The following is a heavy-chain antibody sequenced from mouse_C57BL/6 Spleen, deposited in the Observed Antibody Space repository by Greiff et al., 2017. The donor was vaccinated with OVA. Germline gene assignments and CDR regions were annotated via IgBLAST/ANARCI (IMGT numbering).Heavy chain of an antibody. CDR2: ISSGGDYI. CDR1: GFTFSIYA. Sequence: EVNVVESGEGLVKSGGSLKLSCAASGFTFSIYAMSWVRQTPEKRLEWVAYISSGGDYIYYADTVKGRFTISRDNARNTLYLQMSSLKSEDTAMYYCTREGNDYDGGWYFDVWGTGTTVTVSS. D-gene: IGHD2-4*01. CDR3: TREGNDYDGGWYFDV. V-gene: IGHV5-9-1*02. J-gene: IGHJ1*03.